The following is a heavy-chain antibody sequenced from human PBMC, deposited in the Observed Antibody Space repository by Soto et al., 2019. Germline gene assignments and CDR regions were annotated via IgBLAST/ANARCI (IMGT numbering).Heavy chain of an antibody. CDR1: GFSLSTRGVA. Sequence: QITLKESGPTLVKPTQTLTLTCTFSGFSLSTRGVAVGWFRQPPGKALEWLALIYWDEDKWYSPSLKSRLTLTDDTSKNQLVLTMSNMDPVDTATYYCAHRPRVYAYYFDYCGQGTQVTVSP. J-gene: IGHJ4*02. CDR2: IYWDEDK. V-gene: IGHV2-5*02. D-gene: IGHD5-12*01. CDR3: AHRPRVYAYYFDY.